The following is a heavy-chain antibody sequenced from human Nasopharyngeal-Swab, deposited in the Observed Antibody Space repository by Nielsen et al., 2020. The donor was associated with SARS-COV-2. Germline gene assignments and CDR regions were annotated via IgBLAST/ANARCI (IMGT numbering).Heavy chain of an antibody. CDR1: GGSFSGYY. Sequence: SETLSLTCAVYGGSFSGYYWSWNRQPPGKGLEWIGEINHSGSTNYNPSLKSRVTISVDTSKNQFSLKLSSVTAADTAVYYCARGLLYSSSSPPYYYYYYMDVWGKGTTVTVSS. J-gene: IGHJ6*03. CDR2: INHSGST. D-gene: IGHD6-13*01. V-gene: IGHV4-34*01. CDR3: ARGLLYSSSSPPYYYYYYMDV.